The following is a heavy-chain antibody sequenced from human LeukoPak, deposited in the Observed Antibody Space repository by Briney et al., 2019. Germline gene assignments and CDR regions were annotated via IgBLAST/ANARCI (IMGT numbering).Heavy chain of an antibody. CDR2: ISSSGSTI. Sequence: GGSLRLSCAASGFTLSDYYMTWIRQAPGKGLEWVSCISSSGSTIFYADSVKGRFTISRDNAKSSLFLQMNSLRAEDTAVYYCARVNRVTAIQELDYWGQGTLVTVSS. CDR1: GFTLSDYY. D-gene: IGHD2-21*02. J-gene: IGHJ4*02. CDR3: ARVNRVTAIQELDY. V-gene: IGHV3-11*01.